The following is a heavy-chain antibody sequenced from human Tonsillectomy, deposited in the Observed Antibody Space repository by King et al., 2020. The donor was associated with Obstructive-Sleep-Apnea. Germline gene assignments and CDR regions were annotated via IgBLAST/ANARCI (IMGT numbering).Heavy chain of an antibody. V-gene: IGHV4-59*01. Sequence: LQLQESGPGLVKPSENLSLTCTVSGGSISSYYWSWMRQPPGKGLEWIGYISYSGSTNYNPSLKSRVTISVDTSKNQFSLRLSSVTAADTAVYYCASGRGGGEDWFDPWGQGTLVTVSS. CDR2: ISYSGST. CDR1: GGSISSYY. J-gene: IGHJ5*02. CDR3: ASGRGGGEDWFDP. D-gene: IGHD1-26*01.